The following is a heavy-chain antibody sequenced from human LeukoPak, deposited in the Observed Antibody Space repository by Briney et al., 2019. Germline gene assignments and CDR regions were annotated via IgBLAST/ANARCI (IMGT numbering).Heavy chain of an antibody. CDR2: IYHSGST. Sequence: KPSETLSLTCTVSGYSISGGYYWGWIRQPPGKGLEWIGGIYHSGSTYYNPSLKSRVTISVDTSKNQFSLKLSSVTAADTAVYYCARDPSNTGGYYFYMDVWGKGTTVTVSS. V-gene: IGHV4-38-2*02. CDR3: ARDPSNTGGYYFYMDV. CDR1: GYSISGGYY. J-gene: IGHJ6*03. D-gene: IGHD2-8*01.